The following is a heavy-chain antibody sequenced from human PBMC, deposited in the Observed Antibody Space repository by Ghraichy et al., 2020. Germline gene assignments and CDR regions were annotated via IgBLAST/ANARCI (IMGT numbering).Heavy chain of an antibody. J-gene: IGHJ4*02. V-gene: IGHV1-69*04. D-gene: IGHD3-3*01. CDR3: ASSVEIFGVVT. CDR2: IIPILGIA. CDR1: GGTFSSYA. Sequence: SVKVSCKASGGTFSSYAISWVRQAPGQGLEWMGRIIPILGIANYAQKFQGRVTITADKSTSTAYMELSSLRSEDTAVYYCASSVEIFGVVTWGQGTLVTVSS.